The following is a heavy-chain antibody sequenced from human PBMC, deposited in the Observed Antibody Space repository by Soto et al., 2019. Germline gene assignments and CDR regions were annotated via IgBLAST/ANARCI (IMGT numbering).Heavy chain of an antibody. CDR2: ISYDGSNK. CDR1: GFTFSSYG. J-gene: IGHJ6*02. Sequence: GGSLRLSCAASGFTFSSYGMHWVRQAPGKGLEWVAVISYDGSNKYYADSVKGRFTISRDNSKNTLYLQMNSLRAEDTAVYYCARDTLTMVRGVISYYYYYGMDVWGQGTTVTVSS. V-gene: IGHV3-30*03. CDR3: ARDTLTMVRGVISYYYYYGMDV. D-gene: IGHD3-10*01.